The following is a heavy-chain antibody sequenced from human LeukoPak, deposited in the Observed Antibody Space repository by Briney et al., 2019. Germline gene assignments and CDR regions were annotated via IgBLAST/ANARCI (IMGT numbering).Heavy chain of an antibody. CDR3: ARVLGTADYDILTGYYPDNWFDP. V-gene: IGHV3-21*01. CDR1: GFTFSSYG. CDR2: ISSSSSYI. D-gene: IGHD3-9*01. Sequence: GGSLRLSCAASGFTFSSYGMHWVRQAPGKGLEWVSSISSSSSYIYYADSVKGRFTISRDNAKNSLYLQMNSLRAEDTAVYYCARVLGTADYDILTGYYPDNWFDPWGQGTLVTVSS. J-gene: IGHJ5*02.